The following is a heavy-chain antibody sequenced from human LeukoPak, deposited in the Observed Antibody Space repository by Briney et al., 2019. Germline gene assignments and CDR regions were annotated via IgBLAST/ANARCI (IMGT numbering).Heavy chain of an antibody. J-gene: IGHJ1*01. CDR1: GFTFYTYA. Sequence: PGGSLRLSCAASGFTFYTYAMSWVRQAPGMGLEWVSALSGSSSSTFYADSVKGRFTISRDNSKNTLYLQMRSLIFKDTAVYYCANVIIAAVGYEYFQYWGQGTLVSVSS. D-gene: IGHD6-13*01. CDR2: LSGSSSST. V-gene: IGHV3-23*01. CDR3: ANVIIAAVGYEYFQY.